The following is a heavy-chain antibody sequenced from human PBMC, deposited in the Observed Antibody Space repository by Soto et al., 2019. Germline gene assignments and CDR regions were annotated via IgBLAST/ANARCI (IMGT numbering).Heavy chain of an antibody. D-gene: IGHD3-3*01. CDR2: ISTDNGNT. Sequence: QVHLVQSRAEVRKPGASVRVSCKASGYTFTSYGVSWVRQAPGQGLAWMGWISTDNGNTKYAQKFQDRVIMTPDTSKSTAYMELRSLRSDDTAVYYCARDISYAFWSGDTDWFDPWGQGTLVTVSS. J-gene: IGHJ5*02. CDR3: ARDISYAFWSGDTDWFDP. CDR1: GYTFTSYG. V-gene: IGHV1-18*01.